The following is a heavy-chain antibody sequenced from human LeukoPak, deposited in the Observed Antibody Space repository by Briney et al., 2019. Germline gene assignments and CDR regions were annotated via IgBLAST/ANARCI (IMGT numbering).Heavy chain of an antibody. CDR2: INPSGGST. Sequence: ASVKVSCKASGYTFTGYYLHWVRQAPGQGLEWMGTINPSGGSTSYAQKFQGRVTMTRDTSTSTVYMELNSLTSEDTAMYYCARRNHVAGTGGWFDPWGQGTLVTVSS. CDR3: ARRNHVAGTGGWFDP. CDR1: GYTFTGYY. J-gene: IGHJ5*02. D-gene: IGHD6-19*01. V-gene: IGHV1-46*01.